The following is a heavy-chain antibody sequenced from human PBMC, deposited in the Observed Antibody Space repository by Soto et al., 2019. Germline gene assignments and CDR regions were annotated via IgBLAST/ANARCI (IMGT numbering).Heavy chain of an antibody. Sequence: QVQLVQSGAEVKKPGASVKVSCKASGYTFTSYDINWVRQATGQGLEWIGWMNPNSGNTGYAQKFQGRVTMTRNTSISTAYMELSSLRSEDTAVYYCARGPLNYYGSGSYYNPLYYYYGMDVWGQGTTVTVSS. D-gene: IGHD3-10*01. J-gene: IGHJ6*02. CDR1: GYTFTSYD. CDR3: ARGPLNYYGSGSYYNPLYYYYGMDV. V-gene: IGHV1-8*01. CDR2: MNPNSGNT.